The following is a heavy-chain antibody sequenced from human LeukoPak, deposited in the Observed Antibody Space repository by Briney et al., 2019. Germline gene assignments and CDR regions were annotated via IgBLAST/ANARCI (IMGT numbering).Heavy chain of an antibody. CDR3: ARGASRSFDY. J-gene: IGHJ4*02. D-gene: IGHD6-6*01. Sequence: ASVKVSCKPSGYTFTSYDINWVRQAPGQGLEWMGVMNTNSGNTGYAQRFRGRVTITRNTSISTAYMELSSLRSEDTAVYYCARGASRSFDYWGQGTLVTVSS. CDR1: GYTFTSYD. CDR2: MNTNSGNT. V-gene: IGHV1-8*03.